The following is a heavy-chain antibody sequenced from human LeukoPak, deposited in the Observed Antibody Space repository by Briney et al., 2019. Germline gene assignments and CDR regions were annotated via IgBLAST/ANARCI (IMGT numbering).Heavy chain of an antibody. CDR3: ARGRIAAAGYYFDY. CDR1: GYTFTSYY. CDR2: INPSGGST. V-gene: IGHV1-46*01. J-gene: IGHJ4*02. D-gene: IGHD6-13*01. Sequence: ASVKVSCKASGYTFTSYYMHWVRQAPGQGLEWMGIINPSGGSTSYAQKFQGRVTITRNTSISTAYMELSSLRSEDTAVYYCARGRIAAAGYYFDYWGQGTLVTVSS.